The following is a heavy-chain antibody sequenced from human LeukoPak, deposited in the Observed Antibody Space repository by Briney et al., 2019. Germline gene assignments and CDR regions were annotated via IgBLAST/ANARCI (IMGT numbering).Heavy chain of an antibody. D-gene: IGHD2-2*02. CDR2: MNPNSGNT. CDR1: GYTFTSYD. CDR3: AVYCSSTGCYIPTGDY. V-gene: IGHV1-8*01. J-gene: IGHJ4*02. Sequence: ASVKVSCKASGYTFTSYDINWVRQATGQGLEWMGWMNPNSGNTGYAQKFQGRVTMTRNTSISTAYMELSSLRSEDTAVYYCAVYCSSTGCYIPTGDYWGQGTLVTVSS.